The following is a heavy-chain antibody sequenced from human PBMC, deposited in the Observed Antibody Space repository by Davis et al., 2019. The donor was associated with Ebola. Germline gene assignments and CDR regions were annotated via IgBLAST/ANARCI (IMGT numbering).Heavy chain of an antibody. CDR3: AKDTKWALEPYAFDI. D-gene: IGHD1-1*01. V-gene: IGHV3-9*03. Sequence: SLKISCAASGFTFDDYAMHWVRQAPGKGLEWVSGISWNSGSIGYADSVKGRFTISRDNAKNSLYLQMNSLRAEDMALYYCAKDTKWALEPYAFDIWGQGTMVTVSS. CDR1: GFTFDDYA. J-gene: IGHJ3*02. CDR2: ISWNSGSI.